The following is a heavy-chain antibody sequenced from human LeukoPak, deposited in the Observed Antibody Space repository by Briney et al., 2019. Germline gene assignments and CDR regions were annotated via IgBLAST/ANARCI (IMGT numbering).Heavy chain of an antibody. CDR3: ATREHHVLRPPGDY. Sequence: SETVSLTCTVSGGPNSSRSYYWRWTRQPPGRGLVWIGSISYTGRPYYTPSLNSRVTISVDTSKNQFSLKLSSVTAADTAVYYCATREHHVLRPPGDYWGQGTLVTVSS. V-gene: IGHV4-39*01. J-gene: IGHJ4*02. CDR2: ISYTGRP. CDR1: GGPNSSRSYY. D-gene: IGHD6-6*01.